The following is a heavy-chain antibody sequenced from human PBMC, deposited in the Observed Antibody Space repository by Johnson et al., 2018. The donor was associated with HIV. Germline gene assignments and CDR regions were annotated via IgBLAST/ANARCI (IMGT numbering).Heavy chain of an antibody. CDR3: AKGMGLSIGELSDAFHF. D-gene: IGHD3-10*01. CDR2: ISYDGSSK. Sequence: QVLLVESGGGVVQPGRSLRLSCAASGFTFSDYGMHWVRQAPGKGLEWVAVISYDGSSKYYADSVKGRFTISRDNSKNTLNLQMNSLRPEDTAVYYCAKGMGLSIGELSDAFHFWGLGTVVTVSS. J-gene: IGHJ3*01. V-gene: IGHV3-30*18. CDR1: GFTFSDYG.